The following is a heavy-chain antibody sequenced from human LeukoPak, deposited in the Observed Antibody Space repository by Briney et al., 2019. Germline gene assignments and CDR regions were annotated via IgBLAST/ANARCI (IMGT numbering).Heavy chain of an antibody. CDR2: IYQSGTT. J-gene: IGHJ6*02. Sequence: SGTLSLTCAVSGDSVRNSNWWTWVRQLPGKGLEWIGEIYQSGTTKYNPSLKSRVTISVDKSKNQFSLKLSSVTAADTAIYYCARGDGAPGTTYYYYGMDVWGQGTTVTVSS. V-gene: IGHV4-4*02. D-gene: IGHD1-1*01. CDR1: GDSVRNSNW. CDR3: ARGDGAPGTTYYYYGMDV.